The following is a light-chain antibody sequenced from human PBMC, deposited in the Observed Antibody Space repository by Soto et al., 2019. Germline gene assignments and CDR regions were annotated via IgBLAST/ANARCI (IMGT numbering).Light chain of an antibody. Sequence: QPVLTQPPSASGTPGQRVTISCSGSSSNIGRNTVNWYQQLPGTAPKLLIYSNNQRPSGVPDRFSGSKSGTSASLAISGLQSEDEADYYCATWDDSPNGPVFGGGTKLTVL. CDR2: SNN. CDR3: ATWDDSPNGPV. J-gene: IGLJ3*02. V-gene: IGLV1-44*01. CDR1: SSNIGRNT.